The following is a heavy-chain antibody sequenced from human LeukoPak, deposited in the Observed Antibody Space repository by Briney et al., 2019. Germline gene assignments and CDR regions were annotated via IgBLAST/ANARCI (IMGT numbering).Heavy chain of an antibody. CDR3: ARVGVYYDFWSGYYPNWFDP. Sequence: ASVKVSCKASGYTFTSYGISWVRQAPGQGLEWMGWISAYNGNTNYAQKLQGRVTMTTDTSTSTAYMELRSLRSDDTAVYYCARVGVYYDFWSGYYPNWFDPWGQGTLVTVSS. V-gene: IGHV1-18*01. CDR2: ISAYNGNT. J-gene: IGHJ5*02. CDR1: GYTFTSYG. D-gene: IGHD3-3*01.